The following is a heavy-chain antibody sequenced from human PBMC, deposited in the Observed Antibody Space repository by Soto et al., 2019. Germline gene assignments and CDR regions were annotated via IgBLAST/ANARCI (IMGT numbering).Heavy chain of an antibody. Sequence: QVTLKESGPVLVKPTETLTLTCTVSGFSLTNARMGVSWIRQPPGKALEWLAHIFSDDEKSYSTSLKSRLTISNDPSKTQVVLTMTNMDPVDTATYYCARKGILGRLDRYYFDHWGQGTLVTVSS. J-gene: IGHJ4*02. V-gene: IGHV2-26*01. CDR2: IFSDDEK. CDR1: GFSLTNARMG. CDR3: ARKGILGRLDRYYFDH. D-gene: IGHD1-26*01.